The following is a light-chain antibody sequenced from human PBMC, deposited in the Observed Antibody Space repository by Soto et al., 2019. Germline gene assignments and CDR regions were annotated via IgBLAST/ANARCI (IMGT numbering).Light chain of an antibody. J-gene: IGLJ1*01. Sequence: LTQPASVSGSPGQSITISCTGTSGDVGSYNLVSWYQQHPGKAPKLMIYEGSKRPSGVSNRFSGSKSGNTASLTISGLQAEDEADYYCCSYAGSSFYVFGTGTKVTVL. CDR1: SGDVGSYNL. V-gene: IGLV2-23*01. CDR2: EGS. CDR3: CSYAGSSFYV.